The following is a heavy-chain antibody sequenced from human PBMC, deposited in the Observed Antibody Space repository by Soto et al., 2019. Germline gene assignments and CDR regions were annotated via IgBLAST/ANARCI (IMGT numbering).Heavy chain of an antibody. V-gene: IGHV3-30-3*01. CDR1: GFTFSSYA. CDR2: ISYDGSNA. Sequence: QVQLVESGGGVVQPGRSLRLSCAASGFTFSSYAMHWVRQAPGKGPEWVAIISYDGSNAYYADSVKGRLTISRDNSKNTLYLQMNSLRAEDTAVYYCARAKQTDIVVVGTARGVQWVRPWGQGTLVTVSS. CDR3: ARAKQTDIVVVGTARGVQWVRP. D-gene: IGHD2-15*01. J-gene: IGHJ5*02.